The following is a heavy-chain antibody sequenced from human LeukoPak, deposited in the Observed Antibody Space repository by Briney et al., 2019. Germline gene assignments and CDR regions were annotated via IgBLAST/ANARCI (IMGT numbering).Heavy chain of an antibody. J-gene: IGHJ4*02. D-gene: IGHD4-17*01. V-gene: IGHV3-7*01. CDR2: IQQDGSEK. CDR3: AKDSSTTVTTKGGPRRSFDY. Sequence: GGSLRLSCAASGFTFNYYWLTWVRQAPGKGLEWVANIQQDGSEKYYVDSVKGRFIISRDNAKNSLYLQMNSLRAEDTAVYYCAKDSSTTVTTKGGPRRSFDYWGLGTLVTVSS. CDR1: GFTFNYYW.